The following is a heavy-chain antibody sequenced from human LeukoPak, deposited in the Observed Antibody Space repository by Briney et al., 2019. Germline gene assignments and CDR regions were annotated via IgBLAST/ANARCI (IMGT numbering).Heavy chain of an antibody. CDR3: ARGVPGGYFDY. J-gene: IGHJ4*02. CDR2: ISSSSSYI. CDR1: GFTFSSYR. D-gene: IGHD1-14*01. Sequence: GGSLRLSCAASGFTFSSYRMNWVRQAPGKGLEWVSSISSSSSYIYYADSVKGRFTISRDNAKNSLYLQMNSLRAEDTAVYYCARGVPGGYFDYWGQGTLVTVSS. V-gene: IGHV3-21*01.